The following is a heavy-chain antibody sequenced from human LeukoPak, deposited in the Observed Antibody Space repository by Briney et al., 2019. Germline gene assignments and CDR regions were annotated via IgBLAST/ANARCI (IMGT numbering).Heavy chain of an antibody. CDR3: ARDQGELRALDY. D-gene: IGHD1-26*01. J-gene: IGHJ4*02. CDR1: GFTFSSYG. CDR2: IWYDGSNK. Sequence: GGSLRLSCAASGFTFSSYGMHWVRQAPGKGLEWVAVIWYDGSNKYYADSVKGRFTISRDNSKNTLYLQMNSLRAEDTAVYYCARDQGELRALDYWGQGTLVTVSS. V-gene: IGHV3-33*01.